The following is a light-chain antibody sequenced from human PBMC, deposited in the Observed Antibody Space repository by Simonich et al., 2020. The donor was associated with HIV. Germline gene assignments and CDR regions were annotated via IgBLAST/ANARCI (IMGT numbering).Light chain of an antibody. Sequence: DIVMTQSPDSLAVSLGERATINCKSSQSVLYSSNNKNYLAWYQQKPGQPPKLRIYWAATRESRVPDRFSGSGSGTDFTLTISSLQAEDVAVYYCQQYYSTPWTFGQGTKVEIK. CDR1: QSVLYSSNNKNY. V-gene: IGKV4-1*01. CDR2: WAA. CDR3: QQYYSTPWT. J-gene: IGKJ1*01.